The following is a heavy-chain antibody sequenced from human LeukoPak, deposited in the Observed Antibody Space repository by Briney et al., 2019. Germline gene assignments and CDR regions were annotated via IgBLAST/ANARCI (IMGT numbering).Heavy chain of an antibody. CDR2: ISGSGGST. J-gene: IGHJ3*02. V-gene: IGHV3-23*01. CDR1: GFTFSIYA. D-gene: IGHD3-10*01. CDR3: AKVYLSYYGSGSAHDAFDI. Sequence: PGGSLGLSCAASGFTFSIYAMSWVRQAPGKGLEWVSAISGSGGSTYYADSVKGRFTISRDNSKNTLYLQMNSLRAEDTAVYYCAKVYLSYYGSGSAHDAFDIWGQGTMVTVSS.